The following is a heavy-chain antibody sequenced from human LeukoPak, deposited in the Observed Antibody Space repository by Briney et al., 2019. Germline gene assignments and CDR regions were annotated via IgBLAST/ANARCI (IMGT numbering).Heavy chain of an antibody. CDR1: GGSFSGYY. D-gene: IGHD2-2*01. J-gene: IGHJ6*02. V-gene: IGHV4-34*01. CDR2: INHSGST. Sequence: PSETLSLTCAVYGGSFSGYYWSWIRQPPGKGLEWIGEINHSGSTNYNPSLKSRVTISVDTSKNQFSLKLSSVTAADTALYYCARGPPAKPGTGYYYGMDVWGQGTTVTVSS. CDR3: ARGPPAKPGTGYYYGMDV.